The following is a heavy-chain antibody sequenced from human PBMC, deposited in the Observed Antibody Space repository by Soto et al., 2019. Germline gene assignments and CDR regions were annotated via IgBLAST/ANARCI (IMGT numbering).Heavy chain of an antibody. D-gene: IGHD3-10*01. Sequence: QVQLVQSGAEVKKPGSSVKVSCKASGGTFSTYAITWVRQAPGQGLEWMGGIIHIFGTANYAQKFKGRVTITADESTSTAYLELSSLRSEDTAVYYCASDALPYYYASGGVGGYFAYWGQGTLVTVSS. CDR2: IIHIFGTA. V-gene: IGHV1-69*01. CDR1: GGTFSTYA. CDR3: ASDALPYYYASGGVGGYFAY. J-gene: IGHJ4*02.